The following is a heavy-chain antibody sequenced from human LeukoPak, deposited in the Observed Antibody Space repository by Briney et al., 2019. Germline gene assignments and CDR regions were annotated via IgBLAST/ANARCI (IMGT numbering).Heavy chain of an antibody. V-gene: IGHV3-30*18. J-gene: IGHJ4*02. D-gene: IGHD6-13*01. Sequence: PGGSLRLSCAASGFTFSSYGMHWVRQAPGKGLEWVAVISYDGSNKYYADSVMGRFTISRDNSKNTLYLQMNSLRAEDTAVYYCAKLWAAAGTRDYWGQGTLVTVSS. CDR2: ISYDGSNK. CDR1: GFTFSSYG. CDR3: AKLWAAAGTRDY.